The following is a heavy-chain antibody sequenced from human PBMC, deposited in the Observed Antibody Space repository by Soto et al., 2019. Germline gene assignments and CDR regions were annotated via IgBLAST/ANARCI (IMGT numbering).Heavy chain of an antibody. CDR1: GGSFRGFY. CDR3: ARAHDFWGGRQQPTDY. Sequence: PSETLSLTCAVSGGSFRGFYWTWIRQSPGKGLEWLGDINHVGITNYNPSLKSRVSIPVDTSKSQFSLKLSSVTAADTAVYYCARAHDFWGGRQQPTDYWGQGTLVTVSS. CDR2: INHVGIT. D-gene: IGHD3-3*01. J-gene: IGHJ4*02. V-gene: IGHV4-34*01.